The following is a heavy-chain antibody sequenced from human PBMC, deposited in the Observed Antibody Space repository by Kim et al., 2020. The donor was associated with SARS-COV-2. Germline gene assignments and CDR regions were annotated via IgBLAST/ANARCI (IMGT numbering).Heavy chain of an antibody. CDR1: GFTFSSYW. J-gene: IGHJ6*02. CDR3: ARDNGLTTVTTYYYYGMDV. V-gene: IGHV3-7*03. Sequence: GGSLRLSCAPSGFTFSSYWMSWVRQAPGKGLEWVANIKQDGSEKYYVDSVKGRFTISRDNAKNSLYLQMNSLRAEDTAVYYCARDNGLTTVTTYYYYGMDVWGQGTTVTVSS. CDR2: IKQDGSEK. D-gene: IGHD4-4*01.